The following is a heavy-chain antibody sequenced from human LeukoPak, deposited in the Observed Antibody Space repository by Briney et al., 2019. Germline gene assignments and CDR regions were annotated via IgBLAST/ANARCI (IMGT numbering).Heavy chain of an antibody. CDR3: ARGMGATTGGY. V-gene: IGHV3-74*01. J-gene: IGHJ4*02. CDR1: GFNFDDYD. D-gene: IGHD1-26*01. Sequence: QPGGSLRLSCAASGFNFDDYDMQWVRQAPGKGLVWVSRISSDGSSTTYADSVKGRFTISRDNAKNTLHLQMNSLRAEDTAVYYCARGMGATTGGYWGQGTLVTVSS. CDR2: ISSDGSST.